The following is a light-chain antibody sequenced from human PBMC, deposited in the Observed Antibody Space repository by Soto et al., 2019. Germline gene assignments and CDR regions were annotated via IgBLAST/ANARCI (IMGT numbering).Light chain of an antibody. CDR1: HDIRDH. CDR2: DAS. J-gene: IGKJ3*01. Sequence: IQMTQSPSSLSASVGDRVTLTCQASHDIRDHLHWYQQKPGKPPKLLIYDASNLQTGVPSRFSGSGSGTDFTFTISSLQPEDIATYFCHQYDKYPQTFGAGTKVDIK. V-gene: IGKV1-33*01. CDR3: HQYDKYPQT.